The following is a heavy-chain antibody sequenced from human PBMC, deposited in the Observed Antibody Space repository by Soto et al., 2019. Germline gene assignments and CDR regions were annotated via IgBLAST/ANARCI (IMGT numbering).Heavy chain of an antibody. CDR1: GFTFSSYG. Sequence: QVRLVESGGGVVQPGRSLRLSCEASGFTFSSYGIHWVRQAPGKGLEWVAVIWYDGSNKYYADSVKGRFSISRDNSKNTLYLLMYSLRAEDTAVYYCARGHGVATTMGWFDPWGKGTLVNVSS. D-gene: IGHD5-12*01. CDR2: IWYDGSNK. V-gene: IGHV3-33*01. CDR3: ARGHGVATTMGWFDP. J-gene: IGHJ5*02.